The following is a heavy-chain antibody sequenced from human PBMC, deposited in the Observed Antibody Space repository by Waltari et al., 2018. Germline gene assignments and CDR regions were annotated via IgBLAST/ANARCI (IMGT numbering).Heavy chain of an antibody. J-gene: IGHJ4*02. V-gene: IGHV4-61*02. CDR3: ARDSGAAAGTALGY. CDR2: IYTSAST. D-gene: IGHD6-13*01. CDR1: GGSISSGSYY. Sequence: QVQLQESGPGLVKPSQTLSLTCTVSGGSISSGSYYWSWIRQPAGKGLEWIGRIYTSASTNYNPSLKSRVTISVDTSKNQFSLKLSSVTAADTAVYYCARDSGAAAGTALGYWGQGTLVTVSS.